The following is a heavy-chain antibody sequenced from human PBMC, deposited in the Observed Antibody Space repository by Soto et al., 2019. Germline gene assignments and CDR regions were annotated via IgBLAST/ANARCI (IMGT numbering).Heavy chain of an antibody. CDR3: AKTQLRFLEWLLVRVGYYYGMDV. CDR1: VFAFSSDA. V-gene: IGHV3-23*01. J-gene: IGHJ6*02. Sequence: GGSLSLSCAASVFAFSSDAMSWFRQAPVKVLELVSSISGSGGSTYYADSVKGRFTISRDNSKNTLYLQMNSLRAEDTAVYYCAKTQLRFLEWLLVRVGYYYGMDVWGQGTTVTVSS. D-gene: IGHD3-3*01. CDR2: ISGSGGST.